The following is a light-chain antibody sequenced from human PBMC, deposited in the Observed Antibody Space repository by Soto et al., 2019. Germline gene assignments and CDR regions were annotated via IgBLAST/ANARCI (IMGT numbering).Light chain of an antibody. CDR3: SSDAGNYNYV. Sequence: QSVLTQPPSASGTPGQRVTMSCSGGNSNIGSHTVNWYQHLPGTAPTLLIFSNNQRPSGVPARFSGSKSGTSASLAISGLQAGDEADYYCSSDAGNYNYVFGTGTKVTVL. CDR2: SNN. CDR1: NSNIGSHT. J-gene: IGLJ1*01. V-gene: IGLV1-44*01.